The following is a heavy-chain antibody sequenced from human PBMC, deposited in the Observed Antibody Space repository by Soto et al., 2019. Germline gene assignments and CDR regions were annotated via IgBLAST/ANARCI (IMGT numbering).Heavy chain of an antibody. J-gene: IGHJ4*02. V-gene: IGHV1-18*01. CDR3: ARDQGSSGWYGFDY. CDR1: GYTFTSYG. CDR2: ISAYNGNT. Sequence: ASVKVSCKASGYTFTSYGISWVRQALGQGLEWMGWISAYNGNTNYAQKLQGRVTMTTDTSTSTAYMELRSLRSDDTAVYYCARDQGSSGWYGFDYWGQGTLVTVSS. D-gene: IGHD6-19*01.